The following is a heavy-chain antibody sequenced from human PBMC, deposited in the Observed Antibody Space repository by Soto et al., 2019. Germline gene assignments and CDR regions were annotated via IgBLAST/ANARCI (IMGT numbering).Heavy chain of an antibody. Sequence: GGSLRLSCAASGFTFSSYAMSWVRQAPGKGLEWVSSITSTGDRAYYADSVKGRFTVSRDNSKNTLYLQMNSLRAEDTAVYYCAKYYMVTRSPFDYWGQGTLVTVSS. CDR3: AKYYMVTRSPFDY. CDR2: ITSTGDRA. D-gene: IGHD5-18*01. V-gene: IGHV3-23*01. J-gene: IGHJ4*02. CDR1: GFTFSSYA.